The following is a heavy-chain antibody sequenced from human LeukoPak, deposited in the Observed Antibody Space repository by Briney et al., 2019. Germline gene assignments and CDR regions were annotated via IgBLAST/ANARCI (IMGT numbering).Heavy chain of an antibody. CDR1: GFTFDDYA. D-gene: IGHD3-22*01. CDR3: AKENPYDSCGYYIDY. CDR2: ISGDGGST. V-gene: IGHV3-43*02. J-gene: IGHJ4*02. Sequence: GALRLSCAASGFTFDDYAMHWVRQAPGKGLEWVSLISGDGGSTYYADSVKGRFTISTDNRKNSLYLQMNSLRTEDTALYYCAKENPYDSCGYYIDYWGQGTLVTVSS.